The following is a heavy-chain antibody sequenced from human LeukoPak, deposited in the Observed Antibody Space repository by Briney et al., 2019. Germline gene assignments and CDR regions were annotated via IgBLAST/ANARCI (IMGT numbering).Heavy chain of an antibody. V-gene: IGHV3-15*07. D-gene: IGHD2-21*02. CDR3: ARDWYYAFDF. Sequence: GGSLRLSCLTSGFTSSNTWMNWVRQAPGKGLELVASIRSKRDGGTTDYAAPVKGRFTISRDDSKNTVYLQMNSLKAEDTAVYYCARDWYYAFDFWGQGTMVTVSS. CDR1: GFTSSNTW. J-gene: IGHJ3*01. CDR2: IRSKRDGGTT.